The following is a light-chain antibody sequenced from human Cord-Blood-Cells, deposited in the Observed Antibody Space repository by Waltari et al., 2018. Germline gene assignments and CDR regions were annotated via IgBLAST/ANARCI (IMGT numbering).Light chain of an antibody. CDR3: QSYDSSLSGFYV. J-gene: IGLJ1*01. Sequence: QSVLTQPPSVSGAPGQRVTISCTGSSPNIEAGYDVHWYQKLPGTAPKLLIYGNSNRPSGVPDRFSGSKSGTSASLAITGLQAEDEADYYCQSYDSSLSGFYVFGTGTKVTVL. V-gene: IGLV1-40*01. CDR1: SPNIEAGYD. CDR2: GNS.